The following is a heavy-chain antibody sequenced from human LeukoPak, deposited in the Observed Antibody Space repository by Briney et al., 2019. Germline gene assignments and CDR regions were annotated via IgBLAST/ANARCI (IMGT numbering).Heavy chain of an antibody. J-gene: IGHJ4*02. CDR3: ARDTRAIVPATAMGWYFDY. CDR2: INPNSGGT. CDR1: GYTSTGYY. Sequence: AASVKVSCKASGYTSTGYYMHWVRQAPGQGLEWMGWINPNSGGTNYAQKFQGWVTMTRDTSISTAYMELSRLRSDDTAVYYCARDTRAIVPATAMGWYFDYWGQGTLVTVSS. D-gene: IGHD2-2*01. V-gene: IGHV1-2*04.